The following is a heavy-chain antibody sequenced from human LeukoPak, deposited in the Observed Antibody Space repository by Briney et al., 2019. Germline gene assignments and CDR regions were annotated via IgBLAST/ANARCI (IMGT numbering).Heavy chain of an antibody. V-gene: IGHV3-48*01. CDR2: ISSSSSTL. Sequence: GGSLRLSCAASGFTFSSYTMNWVRRAPGKGLEWVSYISSSSSTLYYADSVKGRFTISRDNAKNSLYLQMSSLRAEDTAVYYCARGGSGSYYDYWGQGTLVTVSS. J-gene: IGHJ4*02. CDR1: GFTFSSYT. D-gene: IGHD3-10*01. CDR3: ARGGSGSYYDY.